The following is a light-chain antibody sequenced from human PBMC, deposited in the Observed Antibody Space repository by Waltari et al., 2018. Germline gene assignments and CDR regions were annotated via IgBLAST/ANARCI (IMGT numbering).Light chain of an antibody. CDR3: QQRSNWPPELT. V-gene: IGKV3-11*01. CDR2: DAS. J-gene: IGKJ4*01. CDR1: QSVGTS. Sequence: EIVLTQSPATLPSSPGGRATLSRRASQSVGTSLAWYQQKPGQAPRILIWDASNRARGTPARFSGSGSGTDFTLTISGLEPEDFAVYYCQQRSNWPPELTFGGGTKVEIK.